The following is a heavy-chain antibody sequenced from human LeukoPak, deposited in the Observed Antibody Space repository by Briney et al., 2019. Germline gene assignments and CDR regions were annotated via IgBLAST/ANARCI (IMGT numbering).Heavy chain of an antibody. CDR3: ARRLVVVAAGGDY. Sequence: GSLRLSCAASGFTFSSTAMSWVRQAPGKGLEWVSGISSSGDSTHYADSVKGRFTISRDNAKNSLYLQMNSLRAEDTAVYYCARRLVVVAAGGDYWGQGTLVTVSS. V-gene: IGHV3-23*01. CDR2: ISSSGDST. D-gene: IGHD2-15*01. J-gene: IGHJ4*02. CDR1: GFTFSSTA.